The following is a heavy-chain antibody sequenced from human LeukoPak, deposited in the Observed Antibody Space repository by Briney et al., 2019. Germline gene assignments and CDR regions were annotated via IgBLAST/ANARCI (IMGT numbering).Heavy chain of an antibody. Sequence: GGSLRLSCAASGFTVSSNYMSWVRQAPGKGLEWVSLIYGGDNTYYADSVKGRFTISRDNSRNTLYLQMNSLRVEDTAVYYCVYWFDSWGQGTLVTVSS. J-gene: IGHJ5*01. V-gene: IGHV3-66*01. CDR1: GFTVSSNY. CDR2: IYGGDNT. CDR3: VYWFDS.